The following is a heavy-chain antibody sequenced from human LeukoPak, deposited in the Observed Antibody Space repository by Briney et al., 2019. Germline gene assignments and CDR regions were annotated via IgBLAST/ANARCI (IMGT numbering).Heavy chain of an antibody. Sequence: SVKVSCKASGGTFSNYAISWVRQAPGQGLEWMGGILPIFDTGNYAQKFQGRVTVTADASTSTAYMELRSLRSDDTAVYYCARVYYDSSGPGAFDIWGQGTMVTVSS. V-gene: IGHV1-69*13. J-gene: IGHJ3*02. CDR1: GGTFSNYA. CDR2: ILPIFDTG. CDR3: ARVYYDSSGPGAFDI. D-gene: IGHD3-22*01.